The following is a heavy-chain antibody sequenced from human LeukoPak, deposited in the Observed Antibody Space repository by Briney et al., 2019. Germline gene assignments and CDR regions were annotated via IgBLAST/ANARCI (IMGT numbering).Heavy chain of an antibody. CDR1: GGTFSSYA. V-gene: IGHV1-69*05. J-gene: IGHJ4*02. D-gene: IGHD3-22*01. Sequence: SVKVSCKASGGTFSSYAISWVRQAPGQGLEWMGGIIPIFGTANYAQKFQGRVTITTDESTSTAYMELSSLRSEDTAVYYCATPQSSGYYYIGTRGFDYWGQGTLVTVSS. CDR2: IIPIFGTA. CDR3: ATPQSSGYYYIGTRGFDY.